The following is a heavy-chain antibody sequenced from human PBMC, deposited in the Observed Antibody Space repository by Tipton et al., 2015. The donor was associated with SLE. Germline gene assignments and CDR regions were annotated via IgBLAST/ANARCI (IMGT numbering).Heavy chain of an antibody. CDR1: GYSFTTYG. Sequence: SGPEVKVSCKASGYSFTTYGISWVRQAPGQGLEWMGWISAFNFATNYAQKFQGRVSMTIDISTSTTYMELWSLRSDDTAVYYCARDRDVFGDTFEIWGQGTMVTVSS. CDR2: ISAFNFAT. J-gene: IGHJ3*02. D-gene: IGHD3-16*01. V-gene: IGHV1-18*01. CDR3: ARDRDVFGDTFEI.